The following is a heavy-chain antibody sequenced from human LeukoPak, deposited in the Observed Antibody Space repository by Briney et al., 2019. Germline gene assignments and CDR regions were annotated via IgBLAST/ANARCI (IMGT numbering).Heavy chain of an antibody. V-gene: IGHV3-23*01. CDR3: AKGQWLALDY. CDR1: GFTFSSYA. D-gene: IGHD6-19*01. J-gene: IGHJ4*02. CDR2: ISSSGAST. Sequence: GGSLRLSCAASGFTFSSYAVSWVRQAPGKGLEWVSAISSSGASTYYADSVKGRFTISRDNSENTLYLQMNSLRAEDTAVYYCAKGQWLALDYWGQGTLVTVSS.